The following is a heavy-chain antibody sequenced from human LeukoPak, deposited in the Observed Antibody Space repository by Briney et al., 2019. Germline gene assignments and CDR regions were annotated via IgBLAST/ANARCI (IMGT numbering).Heavy chain of an antibody. D-gene: IGHD6-13*01. J-gene: IGHJ4*02. V-gene: IGHV1-46*01. CDR3: ARGGLSYSSSWFGDY. CDR2: INPSGGST. Sequence: ASVKVSCKASGYTFTSYYMHWVRQAPGQGLEWMGIINPSGGSTSYAQKLQGRVTMTTDTSTSTAYMELRSLRSDDTAVYYCARGGLSYSSSWFGDYWGQGTLVTVSS. CDR1: GYTFTSYY.